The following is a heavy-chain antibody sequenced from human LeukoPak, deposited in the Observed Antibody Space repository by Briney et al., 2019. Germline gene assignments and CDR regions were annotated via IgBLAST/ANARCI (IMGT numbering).Heavy chain of an antibody. CDR2: ISYDGSNK. CDR1: GFTFSSYA. Sequence: GGSLRLSCAASGFTFSSYAMHWVRQAPGKGLEWVAVISYDGSNKYYADSVKGRFTIPRDNSKNTLYLQMNSLRAEDTAVYYCARVIRLQNWYYFDYWGQGTLVTVSS. D-gene: IGHD5-18*01. CDR3: ARVIRLQNWYYFDY. J-gene: IGHJ4*02. V-gene: IGHV3-30*04.